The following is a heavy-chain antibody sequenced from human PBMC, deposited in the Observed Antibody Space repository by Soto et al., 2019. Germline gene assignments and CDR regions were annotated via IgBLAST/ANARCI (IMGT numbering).Heavy chain of an antibody. CDR1: GFTFSSYA. CDR3: ANAVAARRWFDP. J-gene: IGHJ5*02. Sequence: GGSLRLSCAASGFTFSSYAMSWVRQAPGKGLEWVSAISGSGGSTYYADSGKGRFTISRDNSRNTLDLQMNSLRAEETAVYYCANAVAARRWFDPWGQGTLVTVSS. D-gene: IGHD6-6*01. CDR2: ISGSGGST. V-gene: IGHV3-23*01.